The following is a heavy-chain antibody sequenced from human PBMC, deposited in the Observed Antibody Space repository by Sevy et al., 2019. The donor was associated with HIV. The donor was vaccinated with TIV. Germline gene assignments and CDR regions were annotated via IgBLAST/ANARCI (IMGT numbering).Heavy chain of an antibody. CDR1: GGSISSYY. D-gene: IGHD5-12*01. V-gene: IGHV4-59*01. Sequence: SETLSLTCTVSGGSISSYYWIWIRQPPGKGLEWIGYIYYSGSTNYNPSLKSRVTISVDTSKNQFSLKLSSVTAADTAVYYCARIRRAYSGYDPGRDGYNYNYYYYYGMDVWGQGTTVTVSS. J-gene: IGHJ6*02. CDR2: IYYSGST. CDR3: ARIRRAYSGYDPGRDGYNYNYYYYYGMDV.